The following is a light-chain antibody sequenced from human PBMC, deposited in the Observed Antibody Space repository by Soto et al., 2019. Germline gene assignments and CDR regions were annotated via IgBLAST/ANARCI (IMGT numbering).Light chain of an antibody. CDR3: QQTYSTLDS. J-gene: IGKJ2*03. V-gene: IGKV1-39*01. CDR2: TAS. CDR1: QSIRTY. Sequence: DIQVTQSPSSLSASVGDRVTITCRASQSIRTYLNWYQQRPGKPPKLLMHTASTLQTGVPSRFSGGGSGTDFTLTISSLQPEDFATYYCQQTYSTLDSFGQGTKVDI.